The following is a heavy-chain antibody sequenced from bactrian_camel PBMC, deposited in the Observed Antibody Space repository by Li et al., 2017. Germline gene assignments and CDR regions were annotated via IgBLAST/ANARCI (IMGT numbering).Heavy chain of an antibody. V-gene: IGHV3S1*01. CDR1: GFTVTPYC. CDR3: MADANCRMGKGTFYTN. D-gene: IGHD2*01. Sequence: HVQLVESGGDSVQTGGSLRLSCVYSGFTVTPYCLGWFRQAPGKEREAVAYFYTPYDTTEYMKFAQDRFTISHEKDENTLYLQMNRLSADDTAMYHCMADANCRMGKGTFYTNWGQGTQVTVS. J-gene: IGHJ4*01. CDR2: FYTPYDTT.